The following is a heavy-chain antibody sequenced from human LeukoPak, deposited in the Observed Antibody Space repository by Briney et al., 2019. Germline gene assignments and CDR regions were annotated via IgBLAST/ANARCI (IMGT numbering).Heavy chain of an antibody. CDR2: IYTSGST. Sequence: SETLSLTCTVSGGSISSGSYYWSWIRQPAGKGLEWIGRIYTSGSTNYNPSLKGRVTISVDTSKNQFSLKLSSVTAADTSVYYCARQKSGSYGLFDYWGQGTLVTVSS. CDR1: GGSISSGSYY. V-gene: IGHV4-61*02. J-gene: IGHJ4*02. CDR3: ARQKSGSYGLFDY. D-gene: IGHD1-26*01.